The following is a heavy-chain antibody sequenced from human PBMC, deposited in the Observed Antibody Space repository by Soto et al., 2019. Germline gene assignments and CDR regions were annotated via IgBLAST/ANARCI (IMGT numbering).Heavy chain of an antibody. D-gene: IGHD5-12*01. CDR3: AREGSYSAYNFAHGIQLWSFDF. Sequence: SDTLSLTCTVSGGSINTFYWSWVRQPAGKGLEWIGRIFSSGITSFNPSLEIRVAMSVDTSKNHFSLNLSSVTAADMAVYYCAREGSYSAYNFAHGIQLWSFDFWGQGALVTVSS. J-gene: IGHJ4*02. CDR2: IFSSGIT. V-gene: IGHV4-4*07. CDR1: GGSINTFY.